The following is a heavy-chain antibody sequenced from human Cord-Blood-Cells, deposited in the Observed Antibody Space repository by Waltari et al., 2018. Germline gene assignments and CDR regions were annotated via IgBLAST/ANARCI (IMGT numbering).Heavy chain of an antibody. Sequence: QVQLQESGPGLVKPSETLSLTCAVSGYSISSGYYWGWIRQPPGKGLEWIGSIYHSGSTYDNPSRKSRVTISVDTSKNQFSLKLSSVTAADTAVYYCARDQEVGAFDYWGQGTLVTVSS. CDR1: GYSISSGYY. J-gene: IGHJ4*02. V-gene: IGHV4-38-2*02. D-gene: IGHD1-26*01. CDR2: IYHSGST. CDR3: ARDQEVGAFDY.